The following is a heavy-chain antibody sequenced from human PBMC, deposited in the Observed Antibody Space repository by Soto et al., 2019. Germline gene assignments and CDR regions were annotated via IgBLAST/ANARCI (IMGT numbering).Heavy chain of an antibody. V-gene: IGHV3-23*01. D-gene: IGHD3-10*01. CDR2: LSGTGDST. J-gene: IGHJ4*02. CDR1: GFKFDSYA. Sequence: EVQLLESGGALVQPGGSLRLSCAASGFKFDSYAMSWVRQAPGKGLEWVSALSGTGDSTDYADSVKGRFTISRDDSKTTLDLQMSSLRAEDTAVYYCAKDNGSYGSGTFVHWGQGTLVTVSS. CDR3: AKDNGSYGSGTFVH.